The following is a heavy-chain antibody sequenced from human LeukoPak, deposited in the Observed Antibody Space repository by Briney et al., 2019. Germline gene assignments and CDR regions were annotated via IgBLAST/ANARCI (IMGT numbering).Heavy chain of an antibody. CDR2: IRYDGSNK. D-gene: IGHD5/OR15-5a*01. Sequence: PGGSLRLSCAASGFTFSSYGMHWVRQAPGKGLEWVAFIRYDGSNKYYADSVKGRFTISRDNSKNTLYLQMNSLRDEDTAVYYCARGPIGSNWFDPWGQGTLVTVSP. J-gene: IGHJ5*02. CDR1: GFTFSSYG. CDR3: ARGPIGSNWFDP. V-gene: IGHV3-30*02.